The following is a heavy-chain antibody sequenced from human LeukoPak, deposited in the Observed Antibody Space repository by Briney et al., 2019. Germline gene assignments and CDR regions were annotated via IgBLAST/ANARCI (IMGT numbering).Heavy chain of an antibody. J-gene: IGHJ4*02. CDR1: GFTFSSYA. CDR3: AKEGSGDSCYSACYFDY. CDR2: ISCRGGST. Sequence: GGPLRLSCTASGFTFSSYAMSWVRHSPGKGLEGFSTISCRGGSTHYADSVKARFTISRDNSKSTVYLKMNSLRAEDTAVEYCAKEGSGDSCYSACYFDYWGQGTLVTVSS. V-gene: IGHV3-23*01. D-gene: IGHD2-15*01.